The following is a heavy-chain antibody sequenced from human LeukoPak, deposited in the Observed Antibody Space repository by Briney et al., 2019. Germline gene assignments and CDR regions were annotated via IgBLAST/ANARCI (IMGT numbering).Heavy chain of an antibody. CDR1: GGSISSTNW. CDR2: ISLTGQT. D-gene: IGHD6-13*01. J-gene: IGHJ4*02. V-gene: IGHV4/OR15-8*02. CDR3: ARHKGLNHLVPMDY. Sequence: SETLSLTCGVSGGSISSTNWWSWVRPPPGQGLEWIGEISLTGQTNYNPSLNGRVTMSLDESRNQLSLKLPSVTAADTAVYYCARHKGLNHLVPMDYWGQGTLVTVSS.